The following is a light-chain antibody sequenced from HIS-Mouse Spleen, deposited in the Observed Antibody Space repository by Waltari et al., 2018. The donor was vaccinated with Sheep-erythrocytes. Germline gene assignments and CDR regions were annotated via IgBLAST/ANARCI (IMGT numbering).Light chain of an antibody. V-gene: IGLV2-11*01. CDR1: SSDVGGYNY. Sequence: QSALTQPRSVSGSPGQSVTISCTGTSSDVGGYNYVSWYQQHPGKAPKLMIYDVSKRPSGIPERFSGSNSGKTATLTISGTQAMDEADYYCQAWDSSTAVFGGGTKLTVL. J-gene: IGLJ2*01. CDR2: DVS. CDR3: QAWDSSTAV.